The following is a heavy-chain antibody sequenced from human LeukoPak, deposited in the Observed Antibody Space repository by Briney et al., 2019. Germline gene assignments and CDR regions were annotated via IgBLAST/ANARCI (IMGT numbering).Heavy chain of an antibody. D-gene: IGHD6-13*01. CDR3: AKDRGHSRSWTLGMDV. CDR2: ISGSGGST. Sequence: GGSLRLSCAASGFTFSSYAMSWVRQAPGKGLEWLSAISGSGGSTYYADSVKGRFTISRDNSKSTLYLQMNSLRAEDTAVYYCAKDRGHSRSWTLGMDVWGQGTTVTVSS. J-gene: IGHJ6*02. V-gene: IGHV3-23*01. CDR1: GFTFSSYA.